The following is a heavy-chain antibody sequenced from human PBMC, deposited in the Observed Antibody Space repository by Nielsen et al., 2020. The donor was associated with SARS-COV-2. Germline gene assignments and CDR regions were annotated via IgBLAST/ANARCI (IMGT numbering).Heavy chain of an antibody. Sequence: WIRQPPGKGLEWIGEIYHSGSTNYNPSLKSRVTISVDKSKNQFSLKLSSVAAADTAVYYCARLRRGYYYDSSGPFDYWGQGTLVTVSS. J-gene: IGHJ4*02. CDR2: IYHSGST. D-gene: IGHD3-22*01. CDR3: ARLRRGYYYDSSGPFDY. V-gene: IGHV4-4*02.